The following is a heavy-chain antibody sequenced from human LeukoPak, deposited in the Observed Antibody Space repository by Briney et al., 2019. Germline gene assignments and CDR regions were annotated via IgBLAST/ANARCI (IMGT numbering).Heavy chain of an antibody. CDR3: AGDRVVVPAAIGWFDP. CDR2: IIPIFGTA. J-gene: IGHJ5*02. CDR1: GGTFSSYA. V-gene: IGHV1-69*13. Sequence: GASVKVSCKASGGTFSSYAISWVRQAPGQGLEWMGGIIPIFGTANYAQKFQGRVTITADESTSTAYMELSSLRSEDTAVYYCAGDRVVVPAAIGWFDPWGQGTLVTVSS. D-gene: IGHD2-2*02.